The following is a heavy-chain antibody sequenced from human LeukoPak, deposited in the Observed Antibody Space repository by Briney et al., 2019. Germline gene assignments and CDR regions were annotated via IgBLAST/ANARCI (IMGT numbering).Heavy chain of an antibody. CDR2: ISSSSSYI. D-gene: IGHD4-23*01. CDR1: GFTFSDSH. J-gene: IGHJ4*02. V-gene: IGHV3-21*01. Sequence: PGGSLRLSCAASGFTFSDSHMNWVRQAPGKGLEWVSSISSSSSYIFYADSVKGRFTISRDNAKNSLSLQMNSLRAEDTAVYYCASGTVAFDSWGQGTLVTVSS. CDR3: ASGTVAFDS.